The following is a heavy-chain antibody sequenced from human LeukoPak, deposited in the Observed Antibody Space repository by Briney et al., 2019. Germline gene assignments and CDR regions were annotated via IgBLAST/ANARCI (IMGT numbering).Heavy chain of an antibody. J-gene: IGHJ4*02. CDR1: GHTFSSYA. V-gene: IGHV3-23*01. CDR3: ARPNRAVAGLQYYFNY. CDR2: IICCDGCT. Sequence: GGSVTLSCAASGHTFSSYAMSWVRQAPGKGLEWVSAIICCDGCTYYADSVKGRFTLSRDNSKNTLYLQMNSLRAEDTAVYYCARPNRAVAGLQYYFNYWGQGTLVTVSS. D-gene: IGHD6-19*01.